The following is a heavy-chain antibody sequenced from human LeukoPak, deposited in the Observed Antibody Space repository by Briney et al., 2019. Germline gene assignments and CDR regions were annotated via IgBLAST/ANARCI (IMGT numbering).Heavy chain of an antibody. CDR2: IYSSGGT. CDR1: GGSISSHY. V-gene: IGHV4-4*07. D-gene: IGHD3-9*01. CDR3: ARSKDILTGYCFDY. Sequence: PSETLSLTCTVSGGSISSHYWSWIRQPAGKGLEWIGRIYSSGGTNYNPSLKSRVTMSVDTSKNQFSLKLSSVTAADTAVYYCARSKDILTGYCFDYWGQGTLVTVSS. J-gene: IGHJ4*02.